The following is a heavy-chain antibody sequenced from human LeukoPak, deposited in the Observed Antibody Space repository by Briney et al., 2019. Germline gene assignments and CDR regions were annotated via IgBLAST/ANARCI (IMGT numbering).Heavy chain of an antibody. Sequence: ASVTVSCKASGYTFASYYMHWVRQAPGQGLEWMGIINPSGGSTSYAQKFQGRVTMTRDTSTSTVYMELSSLRSEDTAVYYCARESVGYYDFWSGYYLGFDYWGQGTLVTVSS. CDR1: GYTFASYY. J-gene: IGHJ4*02. CDR3: ARESVGYYDFWSGYYLGFDY. V-gene: IGHV1-46*01. CDR2: INPSGGST. D-gene: IGHD3-3*01.